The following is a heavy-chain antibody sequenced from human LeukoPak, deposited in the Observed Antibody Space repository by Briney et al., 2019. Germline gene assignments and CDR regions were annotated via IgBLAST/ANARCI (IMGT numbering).Heavy chain of an antibody. CDR1: GFTFTDYA. D-gene: IGHD1-1*01. J-gene: IGHJ3*01. CDR3: ARWKPRSDALDV. Sequence: GGSLRLSCVASGFTFTDYAMTWVRQAPGKGLEWVSSISASGIGTFYINSVVGRFTISKDDSKNTVYLQMKSLGAEDTAMYYCARWKPRSDALDVWGKGTMVMVSS. CDR2: ISASGIGT. V-gene: IGHV3-23*01.